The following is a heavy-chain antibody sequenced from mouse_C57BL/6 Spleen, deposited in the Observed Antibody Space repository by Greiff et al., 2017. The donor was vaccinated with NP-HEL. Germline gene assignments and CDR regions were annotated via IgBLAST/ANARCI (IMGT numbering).Heavy chain of an antibody. CDR3: ARKMAALLYFDY. V-gene: IGHV1-18*01. Sequence: VQLQQSGPELVKPGASVKIPCKASGYTFTDYNMDWVKQSHGKSLEWIGDINPNNGGTIYNQKFKGKATLTVDKSSSTAYMELRSLTSEDTAVYYCARKMAALLYFDYWGQGTTLTVSS. CDR2: INPNNGGT. J-gene: IGHJ2*01. D-gene: IGHD6-1*01. CDR1: GYTFTDYN.